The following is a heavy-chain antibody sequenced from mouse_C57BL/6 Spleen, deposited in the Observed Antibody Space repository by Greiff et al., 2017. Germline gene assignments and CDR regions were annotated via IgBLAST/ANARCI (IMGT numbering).Heavy chain of an antibody. CDR2: IYPGDGDT. Sequence: QVQLQQSGPELVKPGASVKISCKASGYAFSSSWMNWVKQRPGKGLEWIGRIYPGDGDTNYNGKFKGKATLTADKSSSTAYMQHSSLTSEDSAVYFCARGGIYYGYDEGVYWGQGTTLTVSA. D-gene: IGHD2-2*01. CDR1: GYAFSSSW. J-gene: IGHJ2*01. CDR3: ARGGIYYGYDEGVY. V-gene: IGHV1-82*01.